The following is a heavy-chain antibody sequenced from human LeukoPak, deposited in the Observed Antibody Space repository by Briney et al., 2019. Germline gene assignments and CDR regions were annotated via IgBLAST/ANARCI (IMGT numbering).Heavy chain of an antibody. CDR1: GFTFSNYS. J-gene: IGHJ4*02. CDR2: ISHGGGNK. D-gene: IGHD6-19*01. V-gene: IGHV3-30-3*01. Sequence: GGSLRDSREASGFTFSNYSMHWVRQAPGKGLEWVAVISHGGGNKYNVDSVKGRFTISRDNSKNTLYLQMNSLRAEDTAVYYCARMGIEVSGLGCFHYGAQGTLVTVSS. CDR3: ARMGIEVSGLGCFHY.